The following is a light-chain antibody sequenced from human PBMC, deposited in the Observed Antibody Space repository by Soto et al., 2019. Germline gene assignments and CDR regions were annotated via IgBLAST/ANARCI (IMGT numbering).Light chain of an antibody. J-gene: IGLJ2*01. CDR3: ASYTSARIRV. V-gene: IGLV2-14*03. CDR2: DVS. CDR1: SSDIGAYNS. Sequence: QSALTQPASVFASPGQSITISCTGTSSDIGAYNSVSWYQQHPGKAPQLMIYDVSYRPSGISSRFSGSKSGNTASLAISGLQADDDADYYCASYTSARIRVFGGGTKLTVL.